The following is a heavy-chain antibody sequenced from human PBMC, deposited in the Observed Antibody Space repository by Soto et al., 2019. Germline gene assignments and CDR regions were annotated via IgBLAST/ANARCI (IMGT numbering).Heavy chain of an antibody. J-gene: IGHJ4*02. V-gene: IGHV3-23*01. D-gene: IGHD6-6*01. Sequence: PGGSLRLSXAASGFTFSSYAMSWVRQAPGKGLEWVSAISGSGGSTYYADSVKGRFTISRDNSKNTLYLQMNSLRAEDTAVYYCSKAMSWGEYSSSSFDYLGQGTLVTVSS. CDR3: SKAMSWGEYSSSSFDY. CDR1: GFTFSSYA. CDR2: ISGSGGST.